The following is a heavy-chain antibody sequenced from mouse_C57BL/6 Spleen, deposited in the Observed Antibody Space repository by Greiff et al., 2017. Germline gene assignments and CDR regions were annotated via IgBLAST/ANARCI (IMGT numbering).Heavy chain of an antibody. CDR1: GYAFSSYW. CDR3: ARSAAGLLRWDY. Sequence: QVQLQQSGAELVKPGASVKISCKASGYAFSSYWMNWVKQRPGKGLEWIGQIYPGDGDTNYNGKFKGKATMTADKSSSTAYMQLSSLTSEDAAVYFCARSAAGLLRWDYWGQGTTLTVSS. D-gene: IGHD1-1*01. J-gene: IGHJ2*01. CDR2: IYPGDGDT. V-gene: IGHV1-80*01.